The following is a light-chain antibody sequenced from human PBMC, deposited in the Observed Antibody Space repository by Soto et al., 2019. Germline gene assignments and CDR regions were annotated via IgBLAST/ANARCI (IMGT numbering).Light chain of an antibody. CDR3: LSFDSSLSVV. V-gene: IGLV1-40*01. J-gene: IGLJ2*01. CDR1: SSNIGAGYD. Sequence: QSALTQPPSVSGAPGQRVTISCTGSSSNIGAGYDVHWYQQLPGRAPKLRIYGNTNRPSGVPDRFSGAKSGTSASLAITGLQSEDEADYYCLSFDSSLSVVFGGGTKLTVL. CDR2: GNT.